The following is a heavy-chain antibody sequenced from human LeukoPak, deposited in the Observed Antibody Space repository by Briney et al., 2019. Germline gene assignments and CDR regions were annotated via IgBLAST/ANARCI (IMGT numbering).Heavy chain of an antibody. CDR3: ARGQLGFDY. Sequence: SETLSLTCAVYGGSFSGYYWSWIRQPPGKGLEWIGEINHSGSTNYNPSLKSRVTILVDTSKNQFSLKLSSVTAADTAVYYCARGQLGFDYWGQGTLVTVSS. D-gene: IGHD1-1*01. CDR1: GGSFSGYY. J-gene: IGHJ4*02. CDR2: INHSGST. V-gene: IGHV4-34*01.